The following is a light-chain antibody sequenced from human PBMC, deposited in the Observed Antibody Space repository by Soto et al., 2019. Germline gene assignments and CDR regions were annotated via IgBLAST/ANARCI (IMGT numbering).Light chain of an antibody. Sequence: IVLTQSPGTLSLSPGERATLSCRASQSVDKYLAWYQQKPGQAPRLLIYGASTRATGIPDRFSGGGSGTDFTLTISRLEPEDFEVYYCQQYGSSPWTFSQGTKVDIK. V-gene: IGKV3-20*01. J-gene: IGKJ1*01. CDR2: GAS. CDR3: QQYGSSPWT. CDR1: QSVDKY.